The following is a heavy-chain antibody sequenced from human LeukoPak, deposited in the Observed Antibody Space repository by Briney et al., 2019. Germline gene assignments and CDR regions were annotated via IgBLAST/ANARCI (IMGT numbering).Heavy chain of an antibody. CDR3: ARDGVGATFGDY. V-gene: IGHV1-2*02. CDR2: INPNSGGT. Sequence: ASVKVSCKASGYTFTGYYMHWVRQAPGQGLEWMGWINPNSGGTNYAQKFQGRVTMARDTSISTAYMELSRLRSDDTAVYYCARDGVGATFGDYWGQGTLVTVSS. CDR1: GYTFTGYY. J-gene: IGHJ4*02. D-gene: IGHD1-26*01.